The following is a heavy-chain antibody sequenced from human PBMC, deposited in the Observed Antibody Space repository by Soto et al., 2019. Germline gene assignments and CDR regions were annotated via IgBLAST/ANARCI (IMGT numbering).Heavy chain of an antibody. D-gene: IGHD3-3*01. Sequence: GGSLRLSCAASGFTFSSYAMSWVRQAPGKGLEWVSAISGSGGSTYYADSVKGRFTISRDNSKNTLYLQMNSLRAEDTAVYYCAKVGDNYDFWSGYLNFDYWGQGTLVTVSS. CDR2: ISGSGGST. CDR3: AKVGDNYDFWSGYLNFDY. CDR1: GFTFSSYA. V-gene: IGHV3-23*01. J-gene: IGHJ4*02.